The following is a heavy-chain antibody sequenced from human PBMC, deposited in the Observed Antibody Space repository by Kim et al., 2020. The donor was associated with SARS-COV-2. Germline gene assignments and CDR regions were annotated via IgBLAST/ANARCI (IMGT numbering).Heavy chain of an antibody. J-gene: IGHJ4*02. CDR3: ARERITVFGVVTEFDY. CDR2: IYYSGTT. D-gene: IGHD3-3*01. Sequence: SETLSLTCTVSGGSISSGGYYWSWNRQHPGKGLESIGYIYYSGTTYYNPSLKSRVTISVDTSKNQFSLKLSSVTAAETSVYYCARERITVFGVVTEFDYWGQGTLVTVSS. CDR1: GGSISSGGYY. V-gene: IGHV4-31*03.